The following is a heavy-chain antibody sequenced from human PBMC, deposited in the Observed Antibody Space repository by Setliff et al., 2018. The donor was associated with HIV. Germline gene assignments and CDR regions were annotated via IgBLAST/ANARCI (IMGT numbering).Heavy chain of an antibody. CDR3: ARARGSPTSYFDY. D-gene: IGHD1-26*01. V-gene: IGHV3-11*04. CDR1: GFTFSDYY. Sequence: GGSLRLSCEASGFTFSDYYMTWIRQAPGKGLEWISYISLDTRAIYYADSVRGRFSISRDNARDSLYLQMNSLRAEDTAVYYCARARGSPTSYFDYWGQGTLVTVSS. CDR2: ISLDTRAI. J-gene: IGHJ4*02.